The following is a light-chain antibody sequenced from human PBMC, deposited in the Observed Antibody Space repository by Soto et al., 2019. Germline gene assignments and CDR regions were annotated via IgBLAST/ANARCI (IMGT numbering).Light chain of an antibody. Sequence: QLVLTQSPSASASLGASVKLTCTLSSGHSSYAIAWHQQQPEKGPRYLMKLNSDGSHSKGDGIPDRFSGSSSGAERYLTISRLPSEDEADYFCQTLGTGIRVFGGGTKVTVL. V-gene: IGLV4-69*01. CDR2: LNSDGSH. CDR1: SGHSSYA. CDR3: QTLGTGIRV. J-gene: IGLJ3*02.